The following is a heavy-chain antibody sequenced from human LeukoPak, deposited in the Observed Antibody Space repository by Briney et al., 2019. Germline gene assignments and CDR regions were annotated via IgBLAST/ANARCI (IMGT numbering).Heavy chain of an antibody. V-gene: IGHV4-39*01. D-gene: IGHD4-17*01. CDR1: GGSISSSSYY. CDR3: ARHSATVTIYFDY. J-gene: IGHJ4*02. Sequence: PSETLSLTCTVSGGSISSSSYYWGWIRQPPGKGLEWIGSIYYSGSTYYNPSLKSRVTISVDTSKNQFSLKLSSVTAADTAVYYCARHSATVTIYFDYWGQGTLVTVSS. CDR2: IYYSGST.